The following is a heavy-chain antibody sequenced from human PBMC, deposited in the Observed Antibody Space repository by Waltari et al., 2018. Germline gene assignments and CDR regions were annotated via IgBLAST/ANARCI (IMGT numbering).Heavy chain of an antibody. CDR1: GGSVSSGSYY. CDR3: ARDHLDFWSGYYSFDY. V-gene: IGHV4-61*01. J-gene: IGHJ4*02. CDR2: IYYSGST. Sequence: QVQLQESGPGLVKPSETLSLTCTVSGGSVSSGSYYWSWIRQPPGKGLEWVGYIYYSGSTNYNPSLKSRVTISVDTSKNQVSLKLSSVTAADTAVYYCARDHLDFWSGYYSFDYWGQGTLVTVSS. D-gene: IGHD3-3*01.